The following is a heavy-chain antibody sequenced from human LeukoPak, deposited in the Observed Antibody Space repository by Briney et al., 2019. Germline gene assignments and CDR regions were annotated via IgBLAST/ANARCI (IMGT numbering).Heavy chain of an antibody. CDR2: IVPIFGTA. CDR1: GGTFSSYA. V-gene: IGHV1-69*01. J-gene: IGHJ4*02. D-gene: IGHD2-8*01. Sequence: ASVKVSCKASGGTFSSYAISWVRQAPGQGLEWMGGIVPIFGTANYAQKFQGRVTITADESTSTAYMELSSLRSEDTAVYYCASGPSRYCTHGVSYYFDYWGQGTLVTVSS. CDR3: ASGPSRYCTHGVSYYFDY.